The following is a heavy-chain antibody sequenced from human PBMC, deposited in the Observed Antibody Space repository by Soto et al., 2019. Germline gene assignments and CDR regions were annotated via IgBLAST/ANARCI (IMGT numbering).Heavy chain of an antibody. J-gene: IGHJ5*02. CDR2: IKEDGSEK. CDR1: GFTFSSYW. CDR3: ARGGAGIILVILGLRVDR. D-gene: IGHD2-2*01. V-gene: IGHV3-7*04. Sequence: HPGGSLRLSCVASGFTFSSYWMSWVRQAPGKGLEWVANIKEDGSEKYYVDSVKGRFTISRDNAKNSLYLQMNSLRAEDTAVYYCARGGAGIILVILGLRVDRWGEGPLVT.